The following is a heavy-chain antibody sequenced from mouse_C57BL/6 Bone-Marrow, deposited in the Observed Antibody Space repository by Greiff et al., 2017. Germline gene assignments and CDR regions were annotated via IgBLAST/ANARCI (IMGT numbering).Heavy chain of an antibody. J-gene: IGHJ1*03. CDR1: GYAFSSSW. D-gene: IGHD2-4*01. CDR2: IYPGDGDT. Sequence: VQLQQSGPELVKPGASVKISCKASGYAFSSSWMNWVKQRPGKGLEWIGRIYPGDGDTNYNGKFKGKATLTADKSSSSAYMQLSSLTSEDSAVYFCARSTMITFDWYFDVWGTGTTVTVSS. V-gene: IGHV1-82*01. CDR3: ARSTMITFDWYFDV.